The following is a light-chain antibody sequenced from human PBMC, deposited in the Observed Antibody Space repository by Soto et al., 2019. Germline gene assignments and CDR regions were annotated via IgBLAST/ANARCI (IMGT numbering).Light chain of an antibody. J-gene: IGKJ4*01. CDR2: GAS. CDR3: QHYRTS. CDR1: QGVSSSY. V-gene: IGKV3-20*01. Sequence: EIVLTQSPGTLSLSPGERATLSCRASQGVSSSYLAWYQQKPGQPPRLLIYGASSRATGIPDRFSGSGSGTDFTLTITRLEPEDCAGYYCQHYRTSFGGGTKVEIK.